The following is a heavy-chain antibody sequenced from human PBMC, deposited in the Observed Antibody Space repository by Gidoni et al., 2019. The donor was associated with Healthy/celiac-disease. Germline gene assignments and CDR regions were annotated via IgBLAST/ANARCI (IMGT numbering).Heavy chain of an antibody. CDR2: MRIKAYGGTT. V-gene: IGHV3-49*03. D-gene: IGHD3-10*01. CDR3: VRGVIIYN. CDR1: GFTFGYYA. Sequence: EVQLVESGGGLVQPWRYLRLSCTASGFTFGYYAMSCFRQAPGKGLEWVGFMRIKAYGGTTEYSASVKGRFTISRDDSKSIAYLQMNSLKTEDTAVYYCVRGVIIYNWGQGTLVTVSS. J-gene: IGHJ4*02.